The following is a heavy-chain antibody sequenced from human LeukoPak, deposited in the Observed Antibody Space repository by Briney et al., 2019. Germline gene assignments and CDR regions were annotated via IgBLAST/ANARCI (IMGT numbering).Heavy chain of an antibody. CDR3: AREGGGTYYPHYYFDY. Sequence: GSLRLSCAASGFTFSSYGMSWVRQAPGKGLEWIGSIYYSGSTYYNPSLKSRVTMSVDTSKNQFSLRVSSVTAADTAVYYCAREGGGTYYPHYYFDYWGQGTLVTVSS. D-gene: IGHD2-15*01. J-gene: IGHJ4*02. CDR1: GFTFSSYG. CDR2: IYYSGST. V-gene: IGHV4-39*07.